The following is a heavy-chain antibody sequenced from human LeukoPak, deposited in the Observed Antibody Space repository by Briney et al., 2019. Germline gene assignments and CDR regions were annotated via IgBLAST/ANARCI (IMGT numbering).Heavy chain of an antibody. J-gene: IGHJ4*02. CDR1: GHSFTGYF. CDR2: INPNNGDT. Sequence: ASVKVSCKSSGHSFTGYFMHWVRQAPGQGLEWMGRINPNNGDTNFAQEFQDRVTMTRDTSISTAYMELTRLRSDDTAVYYCVRPGDSSSSDFDYWGQGTLVTVSS. CDR3: VRPGDSSSSDFDY. D-gene: IGHD6-6*01. V-gene: IGHV1-2*06.